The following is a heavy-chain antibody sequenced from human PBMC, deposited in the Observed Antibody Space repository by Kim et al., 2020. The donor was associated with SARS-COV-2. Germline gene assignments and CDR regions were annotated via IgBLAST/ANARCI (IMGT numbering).Heavy chain of an antibody. CDR2: IYYSVST. CDR3: ARGLNSGYDPFRLRDIYGYFDL. Sequence: SDTLSLTCTVSGGSISSYYWSWIRQPPGKGLEWIGYIYYSVSTNYNPSLKSRVTISVDTSKNQFSLKLSSVTAADTAVYYCARGLNSGYDPFRLRDIYGYFDLWGRGTLVTVSS. J-gene: IGHJ2*01. CDR1: GGSISSYY. V-gene: IGHV4-59*01. D-gene: IGHD5-12*01.